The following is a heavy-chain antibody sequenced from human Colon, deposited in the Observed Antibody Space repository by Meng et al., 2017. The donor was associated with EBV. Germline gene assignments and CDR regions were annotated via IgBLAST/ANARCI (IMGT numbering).Heavy chain of an antibody. CDR3: ARRPTGIDY. CDR1: GGSVSGAY. J-gene: IGHJ4*02. CDR2: IIHGGSP. D-gene: IGHD2-8*02. Sequence: VQLQRRGAVLLSLSGTLSHPCAVDGGSVSGAYWNWIRQPQGKGLEWIGEIIHGGSPSYNPSLKSRVTISIDTSKNQLSLMLSSVTAADTAVYYCARRPTGIDYWGQGTLVTVSS. V-gene: IGHV4-34*12.